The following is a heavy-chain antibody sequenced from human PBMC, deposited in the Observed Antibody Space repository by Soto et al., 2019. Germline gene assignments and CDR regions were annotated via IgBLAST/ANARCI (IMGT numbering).Heavy chain of an antibody. CDR2: ISGSGGST. D-gene: IGHD5-18*01. V-gene: IGHV3-23*01. CDR1: GFTFSSYA. Sequence: PGGSLRLSCAASGFTFSSYAMSWVRQAPGKGLEWVSAISGSGGSTYYADSVKGRFTISRDNSKNTLYLQMNSLRAEDTAVYYCAKESPLRGYSYGSFDYWGQGTLVTVSS. J-gene: IGHJ4*02. CDR3: AKESPLRGYSYGSFDY.